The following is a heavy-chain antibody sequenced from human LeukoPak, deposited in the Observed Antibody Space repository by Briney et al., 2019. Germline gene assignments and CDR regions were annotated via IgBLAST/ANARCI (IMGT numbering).Heavy chain of an antibody. CDR3: AKDFMVRGVIRELIFYYFDY. D-gene: IGHD3-10*01. CDR2: INSVGSTT. CDR1: GFTFSSYW. V-gene: IGHV3-74*01. J-gene: IGHJ4*02. Sequence: GGSLRLSCAASGFTFSSYWMHWVRQAPGKGLVWVSRINSVGSTTNYADSVKGRFTISRDNSKNTLYLQMNSLRAEDTAVYYCAKDFMVRGVIRELIFYYFDYWGQGTLVTVSS.